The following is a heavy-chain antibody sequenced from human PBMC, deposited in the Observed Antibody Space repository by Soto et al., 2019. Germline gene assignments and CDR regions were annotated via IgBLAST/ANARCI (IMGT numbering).Heavy chain of an antibody. V-gene: IGHV3-33*01. J-gene: IGHJ4*02. CDR3: ARAHQGIAVAAAFDY. CDR1: GFTFSSYG. CDR2: IWYDGSNK. Sequence: GGSLRLSCAASGFTFSSYGMHWVRQAPGKGLEWVAVIWYDGSNKYYADSVKGRFTISRDNSKNTLYLQMNSLRAEDTAVYYCARAHQGIAVAAAFDYWGQGTLVTVSS. D-gene: IGHD6-19*01.